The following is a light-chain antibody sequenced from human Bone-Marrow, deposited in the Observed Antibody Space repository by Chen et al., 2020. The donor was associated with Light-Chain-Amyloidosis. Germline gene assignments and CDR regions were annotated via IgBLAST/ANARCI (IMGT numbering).Light chain of an antibody. CDR1: NIGSTS. CDR3: QGGDGGGERPV. V-gene: IGLV3-21*02. Sequence: SYVLTQPSSVSVAPGQTATIACGGNNIGSTSVHWYQQTPGQAPLLVVYDDSDRPSGIPERLSGYNAGGAATLTVGRVEAGVEAGYCCQGGDGGGERPVFGGGTKLTVL. J-gene: IGLJ3*02. CDR2: DDS.